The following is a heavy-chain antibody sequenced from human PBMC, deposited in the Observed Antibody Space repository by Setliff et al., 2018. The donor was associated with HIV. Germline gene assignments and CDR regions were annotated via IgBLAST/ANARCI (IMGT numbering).Heavy chain of an antibody. CDR3: EREPVAAAGNPLYYYYDYMDV. CDR2: IYTSGST. CDR1: GGSISSGSYY. D-gene: IGHD6-13*01. Sequence: PSETLSLTCTVSGGSISSGSYYWSWLRQPAGKGLEWIGHIYTSGSTNYNPSLKSRVTIPVDTSKNQFSLKLSSVTAADTAVYYCEREPVAAAGNPLYYYYDYMDVWGKGTTVTVSS. J-gene: IGHJ6*03. V-gene: IGHV4-61*09.